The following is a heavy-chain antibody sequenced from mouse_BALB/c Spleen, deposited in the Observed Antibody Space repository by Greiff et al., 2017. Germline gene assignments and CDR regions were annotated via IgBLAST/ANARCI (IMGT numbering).Heavy chain of an antibody. CDR3: ANSANYLYYNAMDY. D-gene: IGHD2-1*01. CDR2: INPNNGGT. CDR1: GYTFTDYN. V-gene: IGHV1-18*01. J-gene: IGHJ4*01. Sequence: EVQLQQSGPELVKPGASVKIPCKASGYTFTDYNMDWVKQSHGKSLEWIGDINPNNGGTIYNQKFKGKATLTVDKSSSTAYMELRSLTSEDTAVYYCANSANYLYYNAMDYWGQGTTLTVSS.